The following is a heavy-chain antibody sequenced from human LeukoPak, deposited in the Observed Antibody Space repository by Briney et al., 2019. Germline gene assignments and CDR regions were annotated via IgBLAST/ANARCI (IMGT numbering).Heavy chain of an antibody. J-gene: IGHJ3*02. Sequence: ASVKVSCKASGGTFNSYAISWVRQAPGQGLEWMGWINPNSGGTNYAQKFQGRVTMTRDTSISTAYMELSRLRSDDTAVYYCASGVSGAGTSAFDIWGQGTMVTVSS. D-gene: IGHD6-19*01. CDR1: GGTFNSYA. V-gene: IGHV1-2*02. CDR3: ASGVSGAGTSAFDI. CDR2: INPNSGGT.